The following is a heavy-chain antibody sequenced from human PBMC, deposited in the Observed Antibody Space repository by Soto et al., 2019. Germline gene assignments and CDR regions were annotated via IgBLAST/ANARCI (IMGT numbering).Heavy chain of an antibody. CDR1: GGSISSSSYY. V-gene: IGHV4-39*01. CDR2: VYYSGST. CDR3: ARPKGIAAAGTEAFDI. J-gene: IGHJ3*02. Sequence: SETLSLTCTVSGGSISSSSYYWGWIRQPPGKGLEWIGSVYYSGSTYYNPSLKSRVTISVDTSKNQFSLKLSSVTAADTAVYYCARPKGIAAAGTEAFDIWGQGTMVTVSS. D-gene: IGHD6-13*01.